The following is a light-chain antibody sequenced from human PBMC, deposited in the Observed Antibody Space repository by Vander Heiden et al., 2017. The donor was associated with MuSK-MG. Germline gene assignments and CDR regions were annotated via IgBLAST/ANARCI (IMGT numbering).Light chain of an antibody. CDR1: SSNIGSHY. CDR3: GTWDNSLSGVV. Sequence: QSVLTQPPSVSAAPGQGVAISCSGGSSNIGSHYIFWYQQFPGTAPKLLIYDNDKRPSGIPDRFSGSKSGTSATLDITGLQTGDEADDYCGTWDNSLSGVVFGGGTKLTVL. V-gene: IGLV1-51*01. CDR2: DND. J-gene: IGLJ2*01.